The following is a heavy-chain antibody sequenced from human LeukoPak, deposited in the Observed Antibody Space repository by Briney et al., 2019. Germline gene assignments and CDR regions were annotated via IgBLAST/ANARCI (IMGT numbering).Heavy chain of an antibody. CDR1: DYIFTNYG. Sequence: EASVKVSCKASDYIFTNYGISWVRQAPGQGLEWMGWISAYNGDTNYAQEFQGRVTMTTDTSTSTAYLELRSLRSDDTAVYSCARDRMKNLDWQGPYYYYYGMDVWGQGTTVTVSS. J-gene: IGHJ6*02. CDR2: ISAYNGDT. D-gene: IGHD3-3*01. CDR3: ARDRMKNLDWQGPYYYYYGMDV. V-gene: IGHV1-18*01.